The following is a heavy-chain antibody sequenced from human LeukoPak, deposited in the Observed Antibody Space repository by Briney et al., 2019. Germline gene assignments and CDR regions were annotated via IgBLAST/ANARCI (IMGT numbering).Heavy chain of an antibody. D-gene: IGHD3-10*01. CDR1: GFTFTSYG. Sequence: GTSLRLSCAAAGFTFTSYGMHWVRQAPGKGLEWVALITYDGYYKYYSDSVKGRFTISSDTSKNTLYLQMNSLRAEDTAVYYCARDLSPVVRASPMGYWGQGTLVTVSS. CDR3: ARDLSPVVRASPMGY. CDR2: ITYDGYYK. J-gene: IGHJ4*02. V-gene: IGHV3-30*03.